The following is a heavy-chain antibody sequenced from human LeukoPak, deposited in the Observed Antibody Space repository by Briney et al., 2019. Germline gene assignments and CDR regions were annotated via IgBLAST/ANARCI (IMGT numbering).Heavy chain of an antibody. V-gene: IGHV3-48*04. CDR3: ARDGLVIGSSWEGYYGMDV. D-gene: IGHD3/OR15-3a*01. Sequence: GGSLRLSCAASGFTFSSYAMSWVRQAPGKGLEWVSYISGSGSTIYYADSVKGRFTISRDNAKNSLYLQMNSLRAEDTAVYYCARDGLVIGSSWEGYYGMDVWGQGTTVTVSS. J-gene: IGHJ6*02. CDR1: GFTFSSYA. CDR2: ISGSGSTI.